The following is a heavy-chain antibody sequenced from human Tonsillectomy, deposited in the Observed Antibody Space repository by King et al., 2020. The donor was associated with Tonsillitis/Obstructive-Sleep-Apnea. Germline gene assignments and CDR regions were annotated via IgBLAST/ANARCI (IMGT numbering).Heavy chain of an antibody. CDR3: ANSSGVITFGRVAFFDY. CDR1: GFSLSTSAVG. Sequence: VTLKESGPTLVKPTQTLTLTCTFSGFSLSTSAVGVGWIRQPPGKALEWLALIYWDEDKRYSPALKSRLTITKDTSKNQVVLTMTNMDPVDTATYYCANSSGVITFGRVAFFDYWGQGTLVTVSS. CDR2: IYWDEDK. D-gene: IGHD3-16*01. J-gene: IGHJ4*02. V-gene: IGHV2-5*02.